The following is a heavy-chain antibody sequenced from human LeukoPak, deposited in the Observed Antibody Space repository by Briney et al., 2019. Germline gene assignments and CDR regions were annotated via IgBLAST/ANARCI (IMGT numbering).Heavy chain of an antibody. J-gene: IGHJ6*02. V-gene: IGHV3-48*04. CDR1: GFTFSSYS. Sequence: GGSLRLSCAASGFTFSSYSMNWVRQAPGKGLEWVSYISSSSSTIYYADSVKGRFTISRDNAKNSLYLQMNSLRAEDTAVYYCARVKLLWFGELSYYYYYGMDVWGQGTTVTVSS. CDR2: ISSSSSTI. D-gene: IGHD3-10*01. CDR3: ARVKLLWFGELSYYYYYGMDV.